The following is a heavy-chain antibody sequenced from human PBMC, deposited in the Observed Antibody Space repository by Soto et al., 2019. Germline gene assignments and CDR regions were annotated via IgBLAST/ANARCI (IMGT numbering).Heavy chain of an antibody. J-gene: IGHJ4*02. Sequence: PSETLSLTCTVSGGSISSYYWSCIRQPPGKGLEWIGYIYYSGSTNYNPSLKSRVTISVDTSKNQFSLKLSSVTAADTAVYYCARGVPYCTNGVCYVIDYWGQGTLVTVSS. D-gene: IGHD2-8*01. V-gene: IGHV4-59*01. CDR3: ARGVPYCTNGVCYVIDY. CDR1: GGSISSYY. CDR2: IYYSGST.